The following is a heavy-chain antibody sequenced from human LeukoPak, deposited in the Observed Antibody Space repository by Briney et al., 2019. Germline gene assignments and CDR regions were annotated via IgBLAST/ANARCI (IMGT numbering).Heavy chain of an antibody. Sequence: GGSLRLSCTASGFTFSIYWMSWVRQAPGKGLEWVANIKQDGSEIYYLDSVKGRFTISRDNAKNSLYLQMNSLRAEDTAVYYCAELGITMIGGVWGKGTTVTISS. J-gene: IGHJ6*04. D-gene: IGHD3-10*02. CDR3: AELGITMIGGV. CDR2: IKQDGSEI. CDR1: GFTFSIYW. V-gene: IGHV3-7*01.